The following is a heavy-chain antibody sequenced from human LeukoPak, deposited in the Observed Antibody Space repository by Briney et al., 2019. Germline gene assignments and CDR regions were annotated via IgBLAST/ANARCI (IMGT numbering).Heavy chain of an antibody. CDR3: ATEPGYCSGGRCYGGWFDP. CDR1: GGSFSGYY. J-gene: IGHJ5*02. CDR2: INQRGST. V-gene: IGHV4-34*01. D-gene: IGHD2-15*01. Sequence: SETLSLTCAVYGGSFSGYYWSWIRQAPGKGLEWIGEINQRGSTNYNPSLKSRVTISVDTSKNQLSLKLSSVTAADTAVYYCATEPGYCSGGRCYGGWFDPWGQGTLVTVSS.